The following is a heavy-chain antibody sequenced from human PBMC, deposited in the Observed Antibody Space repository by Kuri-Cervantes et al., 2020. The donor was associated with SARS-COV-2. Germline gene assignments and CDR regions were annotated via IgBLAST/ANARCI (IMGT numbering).Heavy chain of an antibody. CDR1: GFTVSSNY. J-gene: IGHJ4*02. CDR3: ARVGAVVPAATYYFDY. D-gene: IGHD2-2*01. V-gene: IGHV4-38-2*01. Sequence: ESLKISCAASGFTVSSNYMSWVRQAPGKGLEWIGSIYHSGSTYYNPSLKSRVTISVDTSKNQFSLKLSSVTAADTAVYYCARVGAVVPAATYYFDYWGQGTLVTVSS. CDR2: IYHSGST.